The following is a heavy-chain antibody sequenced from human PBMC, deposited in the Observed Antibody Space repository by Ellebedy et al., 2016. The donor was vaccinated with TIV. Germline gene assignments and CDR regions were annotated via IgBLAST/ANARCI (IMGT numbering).Heavy chain of an antibody. CDR2: IVGGGAER. CDR3: GRDAVTGNGKWDCLDP. CDR1: GFTFSNFA. D-gene: IGHD7-27*01. J-gene: IGHJ5*02. V-gene: IGHV3-23*01. Sequence: GESLKISCAASGFTFSNFAMSWVRQAPGKGLEWVSGIVGGGAERYADSVKGRFTISRDNSKNTVDLQMKSLRAGDSAIYYCGRDAVTGNGKWDCLDPWGQGTLVTVSS.